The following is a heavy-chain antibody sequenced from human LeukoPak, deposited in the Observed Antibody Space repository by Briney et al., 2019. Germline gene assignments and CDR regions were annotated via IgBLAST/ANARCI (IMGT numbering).Heavy chain of an antibody. V-gene: IGHV5-51*01. CDR1: GYSFTSYW. Sequence: GESLKISCQGSGYSFTSYWIGWVRPMPGKGLGWMGIIYPGDSDTRYSPSFQGQVTISADKSISTAYLQWSSLKASDTAMYYCARAGWKGYSGYDLDYWGQGTLVTVSS. J-gene: IGHJ4*02. CDR3: ARAGWKGYSGYDLDY. CDR2: IYPGDSDT. D-gene: IGHD5-12*01.